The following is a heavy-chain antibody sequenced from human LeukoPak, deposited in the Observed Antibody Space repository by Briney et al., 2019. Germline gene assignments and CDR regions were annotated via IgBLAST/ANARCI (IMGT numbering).Heavy chain of an antibody. CDR2: FDPEDGET. V-gene: IGHV1-24*01. J-gene: IGHJ5*02. D-gene: IGHD2-2*02. CDR1: GYTLTELS. Sequence: ASVKVSCKVSGYTLTELSMHWVRQAPGKGLEWMGGFDPEDGETIYAQKFQGRVTMTEDTSTDTAYMELSSLRSEDTAVYYCARTKCSSTSCYTFGSWFDPWGQGTLVTVSS. CDR3: ARTKCSSTSCYTFGSWFDP.